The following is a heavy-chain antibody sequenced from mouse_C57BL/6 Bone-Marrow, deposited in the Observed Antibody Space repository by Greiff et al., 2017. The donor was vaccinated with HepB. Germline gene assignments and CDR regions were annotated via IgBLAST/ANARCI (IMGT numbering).Heavy chain of an antibody. Sequence: VQLQQPGAELVKPGASVKLSCKASGYTFTSYWMQWVKQRPGQGLEWIGEIDPSDSYTNYNHKFKGKATLTVDTSSSTAYMQLSSLTSEDSAVYYCARLEYDYVDWFAYWGQGTLVTVSA. J-gene: IGHJ3*01. CDR1: GYTFTSYW. CDR2: IDPSDSYT. D-gene: IGHD2-4*01. CDR3: ARLEYDYVDWFAY. V-gene: IGHV1-50*01.